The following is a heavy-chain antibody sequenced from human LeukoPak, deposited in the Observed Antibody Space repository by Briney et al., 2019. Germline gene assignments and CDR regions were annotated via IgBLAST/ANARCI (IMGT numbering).Heavy chain of an antibody. D-gene: IGHD5-12*01. Sequence: GESLKISCKGSGYSFTSYWIGWVRQLPGKGLGWLGIIYPGDSDTRYSPSFQGQVTISADKSISTAYLQWSSLKASDTAMYYCARRPSGYEDAFDIWGQGTMVTVSS. CDR1: GYSFTSYW. CDR2: IYPGDSDT. J-gene: IGHJ3*02. V-gene: IGHV5-51*01. CDR3: ARRPSGYEDAFDI.